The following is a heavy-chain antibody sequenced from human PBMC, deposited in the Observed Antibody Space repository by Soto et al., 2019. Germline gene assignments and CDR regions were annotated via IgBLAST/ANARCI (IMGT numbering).Heavy chain of an antibody. CDR2: ISYDGSNK. CDR3: AGGHDAFDI. Sequence: GGSLRLSCGASGFTFSSYGMHWVRQAPGKGLEWVAVISYDGSNKYYADSVKGRFTISRDNSKNTLYLQMNSLRAEDTAVYYCAGGHDAFDIWGQGTMVTVSS. V-gene: IGHV3-30*03. D-gene: IGHD2-15*01. J-gene: IGHJ3*02. CDR1: GFTFSSYG.